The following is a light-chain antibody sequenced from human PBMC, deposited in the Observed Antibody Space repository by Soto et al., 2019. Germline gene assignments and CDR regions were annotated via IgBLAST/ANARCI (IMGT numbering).Light chain of an antibody. Sequence: TQFRASLTVTMEGRGIITCKYSQSLLYGSNSRNYLAWYQQRPGQSPKLLLYWASTRESGVPARFSGSGSGTEFTLIISSLQPDDVAVYFCQHYGDLPWTFGQGTKVDIK. CDR1: QSLLYGSNSRNY. CDR2: WAS. V-gene: IGKV4-1*01. CDR3: QHYGDLPWT. J-gene: IGKJ1*01.